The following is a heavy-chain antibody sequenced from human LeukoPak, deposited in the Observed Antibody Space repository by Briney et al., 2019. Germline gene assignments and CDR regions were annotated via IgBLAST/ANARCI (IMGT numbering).Heavy chain of an antibody. V-gene: IGHV3-48*03. CDR1: GFTLSSYE. D-gene: IGHD3-3*01. Sequence: GGSLRLSCAASGFTLSSYEMNWVRQAPGKGLEWVSYISASGGTIKYADSVKGRFTISRDNAKNSLYLPLNSLRVEDTAFYYCARGGGGYYYGMDVWGQGTTVTVSS. J-gene: IGHJ6*02. CDR3: ARGGGGYYYGMDV. CDR2: ISASGGTI.